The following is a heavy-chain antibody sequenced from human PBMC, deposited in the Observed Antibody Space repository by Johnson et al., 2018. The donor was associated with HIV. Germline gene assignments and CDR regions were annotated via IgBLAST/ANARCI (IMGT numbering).Heavy chain of an antibody. V-gene: IGHV3-7*05. J-gene: IGHJ3*02. CDR1: GFPFSSYW. Sequence: VQLVESGGGVAQPGRSLRLSCAASGFPFSSYWMSWVRQAPGKGLEWVANIKQGGSEKYFVDSLKGRFIISRDNAKNSLYLQMNSLRAEDTAVYYCATLNGHAFDIWGQGTMVTVSS. CDR2: IKQGGSEK. CDR3: ATLNGHAFDI.